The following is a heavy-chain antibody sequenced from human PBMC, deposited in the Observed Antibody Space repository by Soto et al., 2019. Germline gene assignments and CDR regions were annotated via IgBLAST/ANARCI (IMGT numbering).Heavy chain of an antibody. CDR1: GGTFSTYD. J-gene: IGHJ4*02. D-gene: IGHD5-12*01. CDR3: SINEGTDGYKFAY. V-gene: IGHV1-69*01. Sequence: QVQRVQSGAEVKKPGSSVKFSCKASGGTFSTYDICWVRQAPVQGLEWMGGIIPLFVTANYAQQFQGRATIIADESTGTAYMELRRLRSEDTAVYYCSINEGTDGYKFAYWGQGTLVTVSS. CDR2: IIPLFVTA.